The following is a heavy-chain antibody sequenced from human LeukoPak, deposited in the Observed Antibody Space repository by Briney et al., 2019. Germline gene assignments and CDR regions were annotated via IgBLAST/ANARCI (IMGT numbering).Heavy chain of an antibody. CDR3: ARARYYGSGSPRTSLHYYHGMDV. V-gene: IGHV4-34*01. Sequence: GSLRLSCAASGFTFSNAWMSWVRQPPGKGLEWIGEINHSGSTNYNPSLKSRVTISVDTSKNQFSLKLSSVTAADTAVYYCARARYYGSGSPRTSLHYYHGMDVWGQGTTVTVPS. D-gene: IGHD3-10*01. CDR1: GFTFSNAW. CDR2: INHSGST. J-gene: IGHJ6*02.